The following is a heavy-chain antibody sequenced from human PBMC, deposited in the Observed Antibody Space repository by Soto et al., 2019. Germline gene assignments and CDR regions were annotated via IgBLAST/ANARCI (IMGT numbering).Heavy chain of an antibody. CDR2: IYYSGST. V-gene: IGHV4-30-4*01. CDR3: ARGAEDGYNSLTLDY. D-gene: IGHD5-12*01. J-gene: IGHJ4*02. CDR1: GGSISSGDYY. Sequence: PSETLSLTCTVSGGSISSGDYYWSWIRQPPGKGLEWIGYIYYSGSTYYNPSLKSRVTISVDTSKNQFSLKLSSVTAADTAVYYCARGAEDGYNSLTLDYWGQGTLATVSS.